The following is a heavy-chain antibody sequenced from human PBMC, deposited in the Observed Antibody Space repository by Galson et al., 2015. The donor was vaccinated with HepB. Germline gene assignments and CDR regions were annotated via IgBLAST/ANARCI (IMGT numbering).Heavy chain of an antibody. CDR2: FDPEET. CDR1: GSTLTGLS. V-gene: IGHV1-24*01. CDR3: ATQPRSSSSWYLTLWGQYFHH. Sequence: SVKVSCKVSGSTLTGLSMHWVRQAPGTGLEWLGGFDPEETIYAQKFQGRVTMTEDTSTDTVYMELSSLRSEDTAVYYCATQPRSSSSWYLTLWGQYFHHWGQGTLVTVSS. J-gene: IGHJ1*01. D-gene: IGHD6-13*01.